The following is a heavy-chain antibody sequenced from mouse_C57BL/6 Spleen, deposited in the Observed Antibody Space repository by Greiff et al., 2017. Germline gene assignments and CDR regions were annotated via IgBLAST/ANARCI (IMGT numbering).Heavy chain of an antibody. J-gene: IGHJ4*01. CDR2: IYPRGGNT. CDR3: AREAGRGAMDY. V-gene: IGHV1-81*01. D-gene: IGHD1-1*01. CDR1: GYTFTSYG. Sequence: QVQLQQSGAELARPGASVKLSCKASGYTFTSYGISWVKQRTGQGLEWIGEIYPRGGNTYYNEKFKGKATLTADKSSSTAYMELRSLTSEDSAVYFCAREAGRGAMDYWGQGTSVTVSS.